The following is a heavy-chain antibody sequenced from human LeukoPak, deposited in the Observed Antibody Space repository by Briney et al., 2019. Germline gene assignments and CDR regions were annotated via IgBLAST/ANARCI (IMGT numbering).Heavy chain of an antibody. CDR3: VRESRRYQLPGLNDYYYMDV. D-gene: IGHD2-2*01. J-gene: IGHJ6*03. V-gene: IGHV3-7*01. Sequence: GGSLRLSRAASGFTFSNYWMNWVRQAPGKGLEWVANIKQDGSEKYYVDSVKGRFTISRDIAKNSLYLQMNSLRAEDTAVYYCVRESRRYQLPGLNDYYYMDVWGKGTTVTVSS. CDR2: IKQDGSEK. CDR1: GFTFSNYW.